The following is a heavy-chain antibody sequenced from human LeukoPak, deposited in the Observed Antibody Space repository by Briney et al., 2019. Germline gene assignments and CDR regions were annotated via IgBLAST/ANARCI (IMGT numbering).Heavy chain of an antibody. CDR2: ISSDGCNK. D-gene: IGHD3-22*01. CDR1: GFTFSSYG. CDR3: AKENYYDSSGYIDY. Sequence: PGGSLRLSCAASGFTFSSYGMHWVRQAPGKGLEWVAVISSDGCNKYYADSVKGRFTISRDNSKNTLYLQMNSLRNEDTAVYYCAKENYYDSSGYIDYWGQGTLVTVSS. J-gene: IGHJ4*02. V-gene: IGHV3-30*18.